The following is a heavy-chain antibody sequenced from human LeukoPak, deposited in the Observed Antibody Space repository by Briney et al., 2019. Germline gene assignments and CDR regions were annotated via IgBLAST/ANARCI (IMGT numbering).Heavy chain of an antibody. CDR2: INHSGST. J-gene: IGHJ4*02. V-gene: IGHV4-34*01. CDR1: GGSFSGYY. D-gene: IGHD3-22*01. CDR3: ARFLYDSSGYYPDMGCYYFDY. Sequence: SETLSLTCAVYGGSFSGYYWGWIRQPPGKGLEWIGEINHSGSTNYNPSLKSRVTISVDTSKNQFSLKLSSVTAADTAVYYCARFLYDSSGYYPDMGCYYFDYWGQGTLVTVSS.